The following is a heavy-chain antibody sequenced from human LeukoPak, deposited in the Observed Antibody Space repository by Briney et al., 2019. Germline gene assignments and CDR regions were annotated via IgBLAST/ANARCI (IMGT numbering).Heavy chain of an antibody. V-gene: IGHV1-24*01. Sequence: GASVKVSCKVSGYTLTELSMHWVRQAPGKGLEWMGGFDPEDGETIYAQKFQGRVTMTTDTTTTTAYMELRSLRSDDTAVYYCARDGYFDFWGQGTLVTVSS. J-gene: IGHJ4*02. CDR3: ARDGYFDF. CDR2: FDPEDGET. CDR1: GYTLTELS.